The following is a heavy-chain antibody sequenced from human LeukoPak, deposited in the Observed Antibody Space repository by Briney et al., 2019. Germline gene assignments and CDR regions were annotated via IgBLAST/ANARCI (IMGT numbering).Heavy chain of an antibody. J-gene: IGHJ4*02. V-gene: IGHV3-23*01. CDR2: ISGSGGST. CDR1: GFTFSSYA. D-gene: IGHD6-19*01. CDR3: AKGKYSSGWPY. Sequence: GGSLRLSCTASGFTFSSYAMSWVRQVPGKGLEWVSAISGSGGSTYYADSVKGRFTISRDNSKNTLYLQMNSLRAEDTAVYYCAKGKYSSGWPYWGQGTLVTVSS.